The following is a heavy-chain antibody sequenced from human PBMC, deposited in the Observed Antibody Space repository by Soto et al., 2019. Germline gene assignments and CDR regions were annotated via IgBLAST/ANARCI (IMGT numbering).Heavy chain of an antibody. V-gene: IGHV3-9*01. CDR3: AKDRGLVLSFYFDY. Sequence: EVQLVESGGGLVQPGRSLRLSCAASGFTFDDYAMHWVRQAPGKGLEWVSGISWHSGSIGYADSVKGRFTISRDTAKNSLYLQMNSLRAEDTALYYCAKDRGLVLSFYFDYWGQGTLVTVSS. D-gene: IGHD6-19*01. CDR2: ISWHSGSI. CDR1: GFTFDDYA. J-gene: IGHJ4*02.